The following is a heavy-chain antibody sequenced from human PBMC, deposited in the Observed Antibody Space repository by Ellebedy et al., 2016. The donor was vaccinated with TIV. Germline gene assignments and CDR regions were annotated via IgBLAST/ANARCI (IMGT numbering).Heavy chain of an antibody. D-gene: IGHD2-15*01. CDR2: ISAYTGNT. J-gene: IGHJ4*02. Sequence: ASVKVSCKASGYTFTSYGIGWVRQAPGQGLEWMGWISAYTGNTNYARKFQGRVIMTTDTSTSTAYMEVRSLRSDETAVYYCARANQQGVVVVGPAPNFDFWGQGTLVTVSS. CDR3: ARANQQGVVVVGPAPNFDF. V-gene: IGHV1-18*01. CDR1: GYTFTSYG.